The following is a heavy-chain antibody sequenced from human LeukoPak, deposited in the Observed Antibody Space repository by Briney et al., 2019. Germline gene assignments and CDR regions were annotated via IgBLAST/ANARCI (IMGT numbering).Heavy chain of an antibody. CDR3: ARGLDRFYDYAVYYFDY. D-gene: IGHD3-16*01. CDR1: GGSFSGYY. V-gene: IGHV4-34*01. Sequence: PSETLSLTCAVYGGSFSGYYWSWIRQPPGKGLEWIGEINHSGSTNYNPSLKSRVTISVDTSKNQFSLKLSSVTAADTAVYYCARGLDRFYDYAVYYFDYWGQGTLVTVSS. J-gene: IGHJ4*02. CDR2: INHSGST.